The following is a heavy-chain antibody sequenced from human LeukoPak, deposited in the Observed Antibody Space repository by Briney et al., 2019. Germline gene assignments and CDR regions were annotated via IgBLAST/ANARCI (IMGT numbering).Heavy chain of an antibody. V-gene: IGHV3-13*01. CDR1: GFTFSSYD. D-gene: IGHD6-19*01. Sequence: QPGGSLRLSCAASGFTFSSYDMHWARQATGKGLEWVSAIGTAGDTYYPGSVKGRFTISRENAKNSLYLQMNSLRAGDTAVYYCARGAYSSGWYENWFDPWGQGTLVTVSS. CDR2: IGTAGDT. J-gene: IGHJ5*02. CDR3: ARGAYSSGWYENWFDP.